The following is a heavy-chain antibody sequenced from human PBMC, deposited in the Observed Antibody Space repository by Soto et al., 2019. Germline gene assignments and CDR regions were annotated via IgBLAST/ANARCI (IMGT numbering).Heavy chain of an antibody. D-gene: IGHD3-22*01. CDR2: IYYSGST. Sequence: PSETLSLTCTVSGGSISSYYWSWIRQPPGKGLEWIGYIYYSGSTNYNPSLKSRVTISVDTSKNQFSLKLSSVTAADTSVYYCARHADFDSSGPSLDPWGQGTLVTVSS. V-gene: IGHV4-59*08. CDR3: ARHADFDSSGPSLDP. J-gene: IGHJ5*02. CDR1: GGSISSYY.